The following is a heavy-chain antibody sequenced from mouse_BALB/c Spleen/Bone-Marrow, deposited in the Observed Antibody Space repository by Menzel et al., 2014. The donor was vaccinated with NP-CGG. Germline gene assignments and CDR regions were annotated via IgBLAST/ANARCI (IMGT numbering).Heavy chain of an antibody. V-gene: IGHV1-69*02. D-gene: IGHD1-1*01. J-gene: IGHJ4*01. CDR1: GYTFTNNW. CDR2: IYPSDSYT. CDR3: TRGSSYVGYAMDY. Sequence: QVQLQQSGAELVRPGASVKLSCKASGYTFTNNWINWVKQRPGQGLEWIGNIYPSDSYTNYNRKFKDKATLTVDKSSSTAYMQLSSPTSEDSAVYYCTRGSSYVGYAMDYWGQGTSVTVSS.